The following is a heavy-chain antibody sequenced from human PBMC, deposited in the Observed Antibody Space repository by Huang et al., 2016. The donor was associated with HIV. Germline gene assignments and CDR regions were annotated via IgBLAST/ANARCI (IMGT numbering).Heavy chain of an antibody. J-gene: IGHJ2*01. Sequence: QVQLVQSGAEVKKPGASVKVSCKASGYTFTRYGISWVRQAPGQGLEWMGWFSGYNGNTHYAQNLQGRVTMTTDTSTSTAYMGLRSLRSDDTAVYYCARGISGNYVDWYFDLWGRGTLVTVSS. D-gene: IGHD1-26*01. CDR3: ARGISGNYVDWYFDL. CDR2: FSGYNGNT. CDR1: GYTFTRYG. V-gene: IGHV1-18*01.